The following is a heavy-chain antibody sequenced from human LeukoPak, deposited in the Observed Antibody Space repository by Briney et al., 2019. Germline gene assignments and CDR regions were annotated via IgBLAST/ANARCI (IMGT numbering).Heavy chain of an antibody. Sequence: SVKVSCKASGGTFSSYAISWVRQAPGQGLEWMGGIIPIFGTANYAQKFQGRVTITADESTSTAYMELSSLRSEDTAVYYCAGDPSWGLGHWFGPWGQGNLVTGSS. D-gene: IGHD3-16*01. CDR1: GGTFSSYA. CDR3: AGDPSWGLGHWFGP. V-gene: IGHV1-69*13. J-gene: IGHJ5*02. CDR2: IIPIFGTA.